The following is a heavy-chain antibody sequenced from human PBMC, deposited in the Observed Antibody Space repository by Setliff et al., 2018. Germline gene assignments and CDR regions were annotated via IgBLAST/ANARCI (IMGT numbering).Heavy chain of an antibody. J-gene: IGHJ4*02. CDR3: ARPLSSGNYYY. D-gene: IGHD1-26*01. CDR2: INHSGST. V-gene: IGHV4-34*01. Sequence: SETLSLTCAVYGGSFSTYYWIWIRQPPGKGLEWIGEINHSGSTYYNPSLKSRVTISVDTSKNQFSLKLSSVTAADTAVYYCARPLSSGNYYYWGQGTLVTVSS. CDR1: GGSFSTYY.